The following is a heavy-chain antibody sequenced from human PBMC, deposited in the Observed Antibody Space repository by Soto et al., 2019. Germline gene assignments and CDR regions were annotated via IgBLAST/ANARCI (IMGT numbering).Heavy chain of an antibody. Sequence: QVQLVESGGGVVQPGRSLRLSCAASGFTFSSYGMHWVRQAPGKGLEWVAVISYDGSNKYYADSVKGRFTISRDNSKNTLYLQMNSLRAEETAVYYCAKDSPPKKDWGQGTWSPSPQ. V-gene: IGHV3-30*18. CDR3: AKDSPPKKD. CDR1: GFTFSSYG. J-gene: IGHJ4*02. CDR2: ISYDGSNK.